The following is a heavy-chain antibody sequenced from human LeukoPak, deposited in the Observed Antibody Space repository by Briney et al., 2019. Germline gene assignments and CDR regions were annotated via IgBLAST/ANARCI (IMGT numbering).Heavy chain of an antibody. CDR1: GYTFTGYF. V-gene: IGHV1-2*02. CDR2: IDPDSGGT. D-gene: IGHD5-12*01. CDR3: ARVHRAGGWTLALDP. J-gene: IGHJ5*02. Sequence: ASVKVSCKASGYTFTGYFMHWVRQAPGQGLEWMGWIDPDSGGTNYAQVFQGRVTVTRDKSISTAYMELSSLRSDDTAVYYCARVHRAGGWTLALDPWGQGTLVTVPS.